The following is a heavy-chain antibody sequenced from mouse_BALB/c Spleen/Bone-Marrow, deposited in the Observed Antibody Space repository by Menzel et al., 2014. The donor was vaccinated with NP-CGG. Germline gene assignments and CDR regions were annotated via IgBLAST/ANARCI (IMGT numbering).Heavy chain of an antibody. Sequence: EVQLQQSGPGLVKPSQSLSLTCTVTGYSITSDYAWNWIRQFPGNKLEWMVYISHSGRTTYNPSLKSRISFTRDTSKNQFFLQLNSVTNEDTATYYCARGTARAPWYCFDHWGQGTTLTVSS. V-gene: IGHV3-2*02. CDR3: ARGTARAPWYCFDH. D-gene: IGHD3-2*01. CDR2: ISHSGRT. J-gene: IGHJ2*01. CDR1: GYSITSDYA.